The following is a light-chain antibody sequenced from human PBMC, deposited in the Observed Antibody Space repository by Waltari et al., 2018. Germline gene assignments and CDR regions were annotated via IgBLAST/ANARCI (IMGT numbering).Light chain of an antibody. CDR2: DVS. CDR3: CSYAGSYTWV. J-gene: IGLJ3*02. Sequence: QSALTQPRSVSGSPGQSVTIPCTGTSSDVGSYNYVSWYQQHPGKAPNLMIYDVSKRPSGVPDRFSGSKSGNTASLTISGLQAEDEADYYCCSYAGSYTWVFGGGTKLTVL. V-gene: IGLV2-11*01. CDR1: SSDVGSYNY.